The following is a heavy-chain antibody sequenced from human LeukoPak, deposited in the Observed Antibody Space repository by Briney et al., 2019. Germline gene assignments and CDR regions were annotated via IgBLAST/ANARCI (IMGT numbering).Heavy chain of an antibody. V-gene: IGHV3-30*03. J-gene: IGHJ4*02. Sequence: PGRSLRLSCAASGFTFSSYGMHWVRHAPGKGLEWVAVISYDGSNKYYADSVKGRFTISRDTSKNTLFLEMNSLRVDDTAVYYCARGTVGVGKVDYWGQGTLVTVSS. CDR1: GFTFSSYG. CDR3: ARGTVGVGKVDY. D-gene: IGHD2-21*01. CDR2: ISYDGSNK.